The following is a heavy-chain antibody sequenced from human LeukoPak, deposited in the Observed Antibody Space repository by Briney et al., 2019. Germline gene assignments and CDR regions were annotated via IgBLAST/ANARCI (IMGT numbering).Heavy chain of an antibody. CDR3: ARRDGYNWYYLDY. D-gene: IGHD5-24*01. J-gene: IGHJ4*02. V-gene: IGHV4-39*01. Sequence: SETLSLTCTVSGGSISSSSYYWGWIRQPPGKGLEWIGSIYYSGSTYYNPSLKSRVTISVDTSKNQFSLKLSSVTAADTAAYYCARRDGYNWYYLDYWGQGTLVTVSS. CDR2: IYYSGST. CDR1: GGSISSSSYY.